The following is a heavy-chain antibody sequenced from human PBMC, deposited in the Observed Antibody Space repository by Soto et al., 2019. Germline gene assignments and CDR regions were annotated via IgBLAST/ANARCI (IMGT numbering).Heavy chain of an antibody. CDR2: IYSGGST. J-gene: IGHJ5*02. D-gene: IGHD6-13*01. CDR1: GLTVCSNY. Sequence: GGSLRLSCAASGLTVCSNYMSWVRQAPGKGLEWVSVIYSGGSTYYADSVKGRFTISRDNSRNTLYLQMSSLRAEDTAVYYCARGDPSSSWTFNWFDPWGQGTLVTVSS. V-gene: IGHV3-66*01. CDR3: ARGDPSSSWTFNWFDP.